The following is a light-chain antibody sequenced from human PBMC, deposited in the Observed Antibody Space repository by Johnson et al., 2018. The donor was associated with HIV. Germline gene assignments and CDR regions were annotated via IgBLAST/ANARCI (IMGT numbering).Light chain of an antibody. CDR2: DNN. J-gene: IGLJ1*01. CDR1: SSNIGNNY. Sequence: QPVLTQPPSVSAAPGQKVTISCSGSSSNIGNNYVSWYQQLPGTAPKLLIYDNNKRPSGLPARFSGSKSGASATLGITGLQTGDEADYYCGTWDSSLTTYVFGTGTKVTVL. V-gene: IGLV1-51*01. CDR3: GTWDSSLTTYV.